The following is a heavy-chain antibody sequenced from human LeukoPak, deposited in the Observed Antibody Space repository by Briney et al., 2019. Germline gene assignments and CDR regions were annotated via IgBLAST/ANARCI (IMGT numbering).Heavy chain of an antibody. J-gene: IGHJ5*02. CDR3: ARDTMDRVGIHNWFDP. V-gene: IGHV3-21*01. CDR1: GFTFSSYR. Sequence: PGGSLRLSCAASGFTFSSYRMNWVRQAPGKGLEWVSSISSSSSYIYYADSVKGRFTISRDNAKNSLYLQMNSLRAEDTAVYYCARDTMDRVGIHNWFDPWGQGTLVTVSS. D-gene: IGHD3-10*01. CDR2: ISSSSSYI.